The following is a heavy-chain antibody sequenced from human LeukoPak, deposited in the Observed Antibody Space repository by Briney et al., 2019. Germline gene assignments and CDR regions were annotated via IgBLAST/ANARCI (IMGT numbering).Heavy chain of an antibody. V-gene: IGHV3-21*01. D-gene: IGHD5-12*01. J-gene: IGHJ4*02. CDR1: LFTPFSYS. Sequence: PGGSLRLSRAPSLFTPFSYSMNRGGEAPGKGLEWVPSISSSSSYIYYADSVKGRFTISRDNAKNSLYLQMNSLRAEDTAVYYCSRDGYSGSYWGQGTLVTVSS. CDR2: ISSSSSYI. CDR3: SRDGYSGSY.